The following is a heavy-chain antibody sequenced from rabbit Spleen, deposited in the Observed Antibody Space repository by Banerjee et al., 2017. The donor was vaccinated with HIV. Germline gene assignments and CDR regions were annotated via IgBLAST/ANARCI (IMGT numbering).Heavy chain of an antibody. CDR2: IDPIFGGT. CDR1: GFDFSNYG. Sequence: QSVEESGGDLVKPGASLTLTCTASGFDFSNYGVSWVRQAPGKGLEWIGYIDPIFGGTYYASWVNGRFTVSSHNAQTTLYLQLNSLTAADTATYFCVIDRANIGGDYGPYYFDLWGPGTLVTVS. CDR3: VIDRANIGGDYGPYYFDL. J-gene: IGHJ4*01. V-gene: IGHV1S7*01. D-gene: IGHD2-1*01.